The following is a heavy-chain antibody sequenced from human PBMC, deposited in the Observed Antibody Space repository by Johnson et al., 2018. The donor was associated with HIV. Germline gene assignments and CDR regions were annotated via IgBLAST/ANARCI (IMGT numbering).Heavy chain of an antibody. CDR3: VTADRGSA. D-gene: IGHD1-26*01. V-gene: IGHV3-7*03. CDR1: GFTFSYFV. J-gene: IGHJ3*01. Sequence: VQLVESGGGVVQPGRSLRLSCAASGFTFSYFVMHWVRQAPGKGLEWVANIKQDGSAKFYVDSVKGRFTISRDNAKNSLYLQMNSLRDEDTAVYYCVTADRGSAWGQGTMVTVSS. CDR2: IKQDGSAK.